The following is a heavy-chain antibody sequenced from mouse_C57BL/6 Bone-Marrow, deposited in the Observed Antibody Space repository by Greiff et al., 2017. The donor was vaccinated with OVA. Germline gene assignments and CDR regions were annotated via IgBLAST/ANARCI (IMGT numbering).Heavy chain of an antibody. D-gene: IGHD2-3*01. CDR3: ARQYDGSAMDY. V-gene: IGHV5-12*01. CDR1: GFTFSDYY. CDR2: ISNGGGST. J-gene: IGHJ4*01. Sequence: EVQLVESGGGLVQPGGSLKLSCAASGFTFSDYYMYWVRQTPEKRLEWVAYISNGGGSTYYPDTVKGRFTISRDNAKNTLYLQMSRLKSEDTARYYCARQYDGSAMDYWGQGTSVTVSS.